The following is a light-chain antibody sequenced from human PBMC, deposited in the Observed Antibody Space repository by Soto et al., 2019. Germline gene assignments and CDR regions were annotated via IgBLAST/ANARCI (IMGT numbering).Light chain of an antibody. Sequence: QSALTQPASVSGSPGQSITISCTGTSSDVGGYNYVSWYQQHPGKAPKLMIYEVSNRPSGVSNRFSGSKSGNTASLTISGLQAEDEADYYCSSYTSSSCVVFGGGTKLT. CDR3: SSYTSSSCVV. J-gene: IGLJ2*01. CDR2: EVS. CDR1: SSDVGGYNY. V-gene: IGLV2-14*01.